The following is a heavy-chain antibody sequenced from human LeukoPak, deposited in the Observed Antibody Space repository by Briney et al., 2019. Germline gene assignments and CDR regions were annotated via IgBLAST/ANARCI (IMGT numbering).Heavy chain of an antibody. Sequence: GASVKVSCKASGYTFTGYYMNWVRQAPGQGLQWMGWINANTGGTNYAQEFQGRVTMTSDTSMSTANMELTSLTSDDTAVYYCARKSAVRRTSEFDYWGQGTLVTVSS. CDR3: ARKSAVRRTSEFDY. CDR2: INANTGGT. CDR1: GYTFTGYY. J-gene: IGHJ4*02. V-gene: IGHV1-2*02. D-gene: IGHD2-2*01.